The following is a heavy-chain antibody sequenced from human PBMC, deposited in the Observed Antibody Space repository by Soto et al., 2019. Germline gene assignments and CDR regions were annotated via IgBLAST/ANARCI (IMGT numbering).Heavy chain of an antibody. CDR2: IYPGDSDT. CDR1: GYSFTDYW. J-gene: IGHJ5*02. Sequence: GESLKISCKGSGYSFTDYWIGWVRQMPGKGLEWMGIIYPGDSDTRYSPSFQGQVTISADKSISTAYLQWSSLKASDTAMYYCARTYYYDSSGYYGPVLDPWGQGTLVTVSS. V-gene: IGHV5-51*01. D-gene: IGHD3-22*01. CDR3: ARTYYYDSSGYYGPVLDP.